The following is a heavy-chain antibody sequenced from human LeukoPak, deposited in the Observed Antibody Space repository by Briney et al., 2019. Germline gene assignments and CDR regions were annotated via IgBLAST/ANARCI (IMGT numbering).Heavy chain of an antibody. CDR3: AREVVVVVAATRRFDAFDI. D-gene: IGHD2-15*01. CDR2: IYYSGST. J-gene: IGHJ3*02. V-gene: IGHV4-59*01. CDR1: GGSISSYY. Sequence: SETLSLTRTVSGGSISSYYWSWIRQPPGKGLEWIGYIYYSGSTNYNPSLKSRVTISVDTSKNQFSLKLSSVTAADTAVYYCAREVVVVVAATRRFDAFDIWGQGTMVTVSS.